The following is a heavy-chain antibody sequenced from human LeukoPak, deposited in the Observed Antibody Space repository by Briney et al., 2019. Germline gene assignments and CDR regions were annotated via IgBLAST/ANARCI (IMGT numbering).Heavy chain of an antibody. V-gene: IGHV5-51*01. CDR2: IYPGDSDA. CDR1: GYTFTTYW. CDR3: AMCSNSWSRWNAFDI. J-gene: IGHJ3*02. Sequence: GESLKISCQGSGYTFTTYWIAWVRQMPGKGLEWMGSIYPGDSDARYSPSFQGQVTISADTSINTAHLQWSSLKASDTAMYYCAMCSNSWSRWNAFDIWGQGTMVTGSS. D-gene: IGHD6-19*01.